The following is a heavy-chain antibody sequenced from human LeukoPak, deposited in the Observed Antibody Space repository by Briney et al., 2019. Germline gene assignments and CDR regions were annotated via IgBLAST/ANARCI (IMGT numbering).Heavy chain of an antibody. CDR3: ARDLGTYYYYGMDV. J-gene: IGHJ6*02. D-gene: IGHD3-16*01. Sequence: GGSLRLSCAASGFTFSNAWMSWVRQAPGKGLEWVSSISSSSSYIYYADSVKGRFTISRDNAKNSLYLQMNSLRAEDTAVYYCARDLGTYYYYGMDVWGQGTTVTVSS. V-gene: IGHV3-21*01. CDR1: GFTFSNAW. CDR2: ISSSSSYI.